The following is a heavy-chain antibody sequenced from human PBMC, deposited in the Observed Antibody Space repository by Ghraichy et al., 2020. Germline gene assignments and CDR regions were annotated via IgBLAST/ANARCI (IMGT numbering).Heavy chain of an antibody. CDR1: GFTLSASD. CDR3: TRLDCKSGVCHPVDS. CDR2: IRTRPNNYVT. V-gene: IGHV3-73*01. Sequence: GGSLRLSCAASGFTLSASDVHWVRQASGKGLEWVGRIRTRPNNYVTAYAASVKGRFTISRDDSKQTAYLETKSLKTEDTAVYYCTRLDCKSGVCHPVDSWGQGTLVTVSS. D-gene: IGHD2/OR15-2a*01. J-gene: IGHJ4*02.